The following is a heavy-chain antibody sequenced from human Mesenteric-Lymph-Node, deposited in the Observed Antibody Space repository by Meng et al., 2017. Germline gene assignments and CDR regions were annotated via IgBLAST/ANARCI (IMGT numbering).Heavy chain of an antibody. J-gene: IGHJ4*02. Sequence: VQLQQWGAGLLKPSETLSLTCAAYGGSFSGYYWSWIRQPPGKGLEWIGEINHSGSTNYNPSLKSRVTISVDTSKNQFSLKLSSVTAADTAVYYCARTIGGADIVVVPAAYYFDYWGQGTLVTVSS. CDR2: INHSGST. CDR1: GGSFSGYY. D-gene: IGHD2-2*01. CDR3: ARTIGGADIVVVPAAYYFDY. V-gene: IGHV4-34*01.